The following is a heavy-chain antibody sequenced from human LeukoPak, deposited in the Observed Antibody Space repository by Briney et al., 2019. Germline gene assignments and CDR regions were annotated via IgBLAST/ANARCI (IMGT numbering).Heavy chain of an antibody. CDR3: MVDMVRGVTSPYYFDY. V-gene: IGHV3-15*01. D-gene: IGHD3-10*01. CDR1: GFIFSKAW. Sequence: GGSLRLSCAGSGFIFSKAWLSWVRQVPGQGLEWVGRIKSKIDGGTTDYAAPVKGRFTISRDDSKNTLYLQMNSLKTEDTAVYYCMVDMVRGVTSPYYFDYWGQGTLVTVSS. CDR2: IKSKIDGGTT. J-gene: IGHJ4*02.